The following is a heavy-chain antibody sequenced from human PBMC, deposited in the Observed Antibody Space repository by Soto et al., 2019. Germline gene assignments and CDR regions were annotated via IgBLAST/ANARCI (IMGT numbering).Heavy chain of an antibody. V-gene: IGHV4-30-4*01. CDR2: IYYSGST. J-gene: IGHJ6*02. CDR1: GGSISSGDYY. D-gene: IGHD2-21*01. Sequence: PSETLSLTCTVAGGSISSGDYYWSWIRQPPGKGLEWIGYIYYSGSTHYNPSLKSRVTISVDTSKNQFSLMLGSVTAADTAVYYCARHDWARFYGMDVWGQGTTVTVSS. CDR3: ARHDWARFYGMDV.